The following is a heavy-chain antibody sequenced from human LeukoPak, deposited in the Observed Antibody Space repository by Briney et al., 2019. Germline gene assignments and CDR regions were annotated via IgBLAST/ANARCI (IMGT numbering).Heavy chain of an antibody. CDR2: ISGSGAST. CDR1: GFSFSGYA. CDR3: AKGSRGYTNYYFDY. J-gene: IGHJ4*02. Sequence: GGSLRLSCASSGFSFSGYAMIWVRQAPGKGLELVSTISGSGASTFYADSVRGRFITSKDIPSNTVYLQMNSLRAEDTAVYYCAKGSRGYTNYYFDYWGQGTLVTVSS. V-gene: IGHV3-23*01. D-gene: IGHD2-2*02.